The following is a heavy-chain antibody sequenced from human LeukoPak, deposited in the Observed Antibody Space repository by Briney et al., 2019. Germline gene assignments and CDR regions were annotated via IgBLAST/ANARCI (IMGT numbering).Heavy chain of an antibody. CDR1: GFTFSSYA. CDR3: AKVVAAAGHYFDY. J-gene: IGHJ4*02. CDR2: ISGSGGST. D-gene: IGHD6-13*01. V-gene: IGHV3-23*01. Sequence: PGGTLCLSCAASGFTFSSYAYCWGIQHPGKGRQGVLAISGSGGSTYYADSVKGRFTISRDNSKNTLYLQMNRLRAEDTAVYYCAKVVAAAGHYFDYWGQGTLVTVSS.